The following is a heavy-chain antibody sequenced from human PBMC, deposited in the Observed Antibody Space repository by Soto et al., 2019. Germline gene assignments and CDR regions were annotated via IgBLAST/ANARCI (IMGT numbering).Heavy chain of an antibody. J-gene: IGHJ6*02. Sequence: EVQLVESGGGLVKPGGSLRLSCTASGLIFSNYGMNWVRQAAGKRPEWVSSISSGGEYIDYADSVKGRLTISRDNANNILYLPLTSLGVEDTAVYYCATDGAAGAGMGVWGQGTTVTVSS. D-gene: IGHD6-13*01. CDR3: ATDGAAGAGMGV. CDR1: GLIFSNYG. CDR2: ISSGGEYI. V-gene: IGHV3-21*06.